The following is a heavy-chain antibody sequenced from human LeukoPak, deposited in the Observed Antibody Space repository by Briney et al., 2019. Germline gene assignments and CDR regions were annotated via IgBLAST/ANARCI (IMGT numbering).Heavy chain of an antibody. CDR2: ISGSSGST. V-gene: IGHV3-23*01. D-gene: IGHD3-10*01. J-gene: IGHJ3*02. CDR3: AKAMNYYGSGSADAFDI. CDR1: GFTFSSYA. Sequence: GGSLRLSCAASGFTFSSYAMSWVRQAPGKGLEWVSAISGSSGSTYYADSVKGRFTISRDNSKNTLYLQMNSLRAEDTAVYYCAKAMNYYGSGSADAFDIWGQGTMVTVSS.